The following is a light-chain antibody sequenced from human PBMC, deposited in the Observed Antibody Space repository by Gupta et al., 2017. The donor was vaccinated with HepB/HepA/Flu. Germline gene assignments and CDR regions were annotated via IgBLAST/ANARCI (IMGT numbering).Light chain of an antibody. CDR1: SSDVGGYNY. J-gene: IGLJ3*02. Sequence: SALTPPASVSGSPGQSITISCTGTSSDVGGYNYVSWYQQHPGKAPKLMIYDVSNRPSGVSNRFSGSKSGNTASLTISGLQAEDEADYYCSSYTSPWVFGGGTKLTDL. CDR3: SSYTSPWV. V-gene: IGLV2-14*03. CDR2: DVS.